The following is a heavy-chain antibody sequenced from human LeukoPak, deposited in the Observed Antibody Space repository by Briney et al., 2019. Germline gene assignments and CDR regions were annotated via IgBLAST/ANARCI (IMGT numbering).Heavy chain of an antibody. J-gene: IGHJ4*02. CDR3: ARQWRLSYFDY. V-gene: IGHV4-61*08. CDR2: IYYSGST. D-gene: IGHD2-21*01. Sequence: SETLSLTCTVSGGSISSGDYYWSWIRQPPGKGLEWIGYIYYSGSTNYNPSLKSRVTISVDTSKNQFSLKLSSVTAADTAVYYCARQWRLSYFDYWGQGTLVTVSS. CDR1: GGSISSGDYY.